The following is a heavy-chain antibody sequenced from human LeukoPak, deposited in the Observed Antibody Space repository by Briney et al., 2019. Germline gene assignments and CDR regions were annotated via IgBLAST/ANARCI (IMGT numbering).Heavy chain of an antibody. J-gene: IGHJ4*02. CDR2: ISYDGSNK. CDR3: AKDLARLRYFDWLLLDY. V-gene: IGHV3-30*18. Sequence: GGSLRLSCAASGFTFSSYGMHWVRQAPGKGLEWVAVISYDGSNKYYADSVKGRFTISRDNSKNTLHLQMNSLRAEDTAVYYCAKDLARLRYFDWLLLDYWGQGTLVTVSS. D-gene: IGHD3-9*01. CDR1: GFTFSSYG.